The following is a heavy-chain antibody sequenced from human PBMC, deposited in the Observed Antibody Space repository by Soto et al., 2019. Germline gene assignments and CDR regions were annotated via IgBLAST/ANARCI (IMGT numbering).Heavy chain of an antibody. V-gene: IGHV3-30*03. CDR3: ARWVGGSMYDNSGKYDS. Sequence: QVQLVESGGRVVQPGRSLRLTCAASGFTFSSNGMHWVRQAPGKGLEWVALVAYDGSKTYYGDSVRGRFTISRDNSENTLYLQMNSLRAEDTAVYYCARWVGGSMYDNSGKYDSWGQGTLVTGSS. J-gene: IGHJ5*01. D-gene: IGHD3-22*01. CDR1: GFTFSSNG. CDR2: VAYDGSKT.